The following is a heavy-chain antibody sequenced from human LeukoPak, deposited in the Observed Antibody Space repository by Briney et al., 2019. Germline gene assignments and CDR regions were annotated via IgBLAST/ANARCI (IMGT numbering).Heavy chain of an antibody. CDR2: ISSSGSTI. J-gene: IGHJ4*02. V-gene: IGHV3-48*03. CDR1: GFTFSNYE. Sequence: PGGSLRLSCAASGFTFSNYEMNWVRQAPGKGLEWVSHISSSGSTIYYADSVKGRFTISRDNAKNSLYLQMNSLRVEDTAVYYCARGYYDSSGYNYWGQGTLVTVSS. D-gene: IGHD3-22*01. CDR3: ARGYYDSSGYNY.